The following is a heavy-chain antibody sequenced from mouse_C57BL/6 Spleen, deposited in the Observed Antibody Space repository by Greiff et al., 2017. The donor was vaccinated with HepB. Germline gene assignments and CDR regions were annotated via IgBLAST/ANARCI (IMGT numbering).Heavy chain of an antibody. J-gene: IGHJ3*01. CDR2: IYPSDSET. V-gene: IGHV1-61*01. CDR3: ARGPSGSTGPFAY. Sequence: VQLQQPGAELVRPGSSVKLSCKASGYTFTSYWMDWVKQRPGQGLEWIGNIYPSDSETHYNQKFKDKATLTVDKSSSTAYMQLSSLTSEDSAVYYCARGPSGSTGPFAYWGQGTLVTVSA. D-gene: IGHD4-1*02. CDR1: GYTFTSYW.